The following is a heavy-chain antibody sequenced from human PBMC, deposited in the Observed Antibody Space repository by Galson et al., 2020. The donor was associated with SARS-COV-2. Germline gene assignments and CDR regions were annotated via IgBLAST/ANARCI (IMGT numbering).Heavy chain of an antibody. J-gene: IGHJ4*02. V-gene: IGHV3-23*01. CDR3: AKYSAVVTPY. CDR2: ISGSGGST. D-gene: IGHD2-21*02. CDR1: GFTFSSYA. Sequence: GESLQISCAASGFTFSSYAMSWVRQAPGKGLEWVSAISGSGGSTYYADSVKGRFTISRDNSKNTLYLQMNSLRAEDTAVYYCAKYSAVVTPYWGQGTLVTVSS.